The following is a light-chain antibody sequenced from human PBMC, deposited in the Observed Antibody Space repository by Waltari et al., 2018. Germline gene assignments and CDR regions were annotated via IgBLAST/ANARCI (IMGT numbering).Light chain of an antibody. V-gene: IGKV3-20*01. CDR3: QQYGTSSWT. CDR1: ESVSSNY. CDR2: AAS. J-gene: IGKJ1*01. Sequence: EIVLTQSLGTLSLSPGERATLSCRATESVSSNYLAWYQQKFGQAPRLLIYAASNRATGIPDRFSGSGSGTDFTLTISRLEPEDFAVYYCQQYGTSSWTFGQGTKVEIK.